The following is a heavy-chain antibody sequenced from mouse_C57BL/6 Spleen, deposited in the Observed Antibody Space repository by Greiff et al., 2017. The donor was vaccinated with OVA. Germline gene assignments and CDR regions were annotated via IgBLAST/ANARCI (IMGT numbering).Heavy chain of an antibody. J-gene: IGHJ3*01. CDR1: GYTFTDYN. CDR2: INPNNGGT. D-gene: IGHD3-1*01. Sequence: VQLKQSGPELVKPGASVKMSCKASGYTFTDYNMHWVKQSHGKSLEWIGYINPNNGGTSYNQKFKGKATLTVNKSSSTAYMELRSLTSEDSAVYYCARSGGDAWFAYWGQGTLVTVSA. V-gene: IGHV1-22*01. CDR3: ARSGGDAWFAY.